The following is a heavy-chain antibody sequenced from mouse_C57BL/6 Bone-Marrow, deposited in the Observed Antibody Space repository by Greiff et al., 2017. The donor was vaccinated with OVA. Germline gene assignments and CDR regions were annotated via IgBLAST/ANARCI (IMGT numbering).Heavy chain of an antibody. Sequence: VQLQQPGAELVKPGASVKMSCKASGYTFTSYWITWVKQRPGQGLEWIGDIYPGSGSTNYNEKFKSKATLTVDTSSSTAYMQLSSLTSEDYAVYYCARGRMVTTSDYWGQGTTLTVSS. CDR2: IYPGSGST. D-gene: IGHD2-2*01. CDR1: GYTFTSYW. J-gene: IGHJ2*01. CDR3: ARGRMVTTSDY. V-gene: IGHV1-55*01.